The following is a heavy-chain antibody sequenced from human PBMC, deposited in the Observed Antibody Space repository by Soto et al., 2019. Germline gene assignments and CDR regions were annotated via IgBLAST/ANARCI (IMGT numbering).Heavy chain of an antibody. V-gene: IGHV4-4*02. Sequence: SETLSLTCAVSGGSISSSNWWSWVRQPPGKGLEWIGEIYHSGSTNYNPSLKSRVTISVDTSKNQFSLKLSSVTAADTAVYYCARSRNTWFDPWGQGTLVTVSS. CDR1: GGSISSSNW. CDR3: ARSRNTWFDP. J-gene: IGHJ5*02. CDR2: IYHSGST.